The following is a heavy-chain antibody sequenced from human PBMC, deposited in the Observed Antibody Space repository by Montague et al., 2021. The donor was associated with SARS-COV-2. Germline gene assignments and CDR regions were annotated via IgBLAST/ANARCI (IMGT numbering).Heavy chain of an antibody. J-gene: IGHJ4*02. CDR1: GFSLNNRLG. CDR3: ARLRSDPPLLYLGVWDYYFDF. Sequence: PALVKPTQTLTLTCTVSGFSLNNRLGVTWIRQPPGKALEWLAHIFLNGEQSVTTSLKTRVTVSRDTSKNQVVLSMTNVDPADTATYYCARLRSDPPLLYLGVWDYYFDFWGQGILVSVSS. CDR2: IFLNGEQ. V-gene: IGHV2-26*01. D-gene: IGHD3-16*02.